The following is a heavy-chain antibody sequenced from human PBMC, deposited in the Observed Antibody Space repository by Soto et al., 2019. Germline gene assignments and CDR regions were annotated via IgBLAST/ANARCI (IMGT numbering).Heavy chain of an antibody. V-gene: IGHV3-13*01. D-gene: IGHD6-19*01. CDR3: ARTRAGARTMDV. CDR1: GFTFSSYD. J-gene: IGHJ4*02. Sequence: PGGSLRLSCAASGFTFSSYDMHWVRQATGKGLEWVSAIGTAGDTYYPGSVKGRFTISRENAKNSLYLQMNSLRAGDTAVYYCARTRAGARTMDVWGQGTLVTVSS. CDR2: IGTAGDT.